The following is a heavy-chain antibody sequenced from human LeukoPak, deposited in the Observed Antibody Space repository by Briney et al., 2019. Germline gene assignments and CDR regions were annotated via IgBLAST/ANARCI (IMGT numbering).Heavy chain of an antibody. CDR3: TRGSIAYYYMDV. Sequence: SETLSLTCTVSSGSISSGSYYWSWIRQPAGKGLEWIGRIYTSGNTNYNPSLKSRVTISVDTSKNQFSLKLSSVTAADTAVYYCTRGSIAYYYMDVWGKGTTVTISS. J-gene: IGHJ6*03. CDR1: SGSISSGSYY. D-gene: IGHD3-22*01. V-gene: IGHV4-61*02. CDR2: IYTSGNT.